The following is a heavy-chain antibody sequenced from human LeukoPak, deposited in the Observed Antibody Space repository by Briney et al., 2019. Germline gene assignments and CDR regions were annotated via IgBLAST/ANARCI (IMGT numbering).Heavy chain of an antibody. CDR3: ARGPTATYYYGSGSPKRRAFDI. CDR1: GFTFSSYA. Sequence: TGGSLRLSCAASGFTFSSYAMSWVRQAPGKGLEWVSAISGSGGSTYYADSVKGRFTISRDNSKNTLYLQMNSLRAEDTAVYYCARGPTATYYYGSGSPKRRAFDIWGQGTMVTVSS. CDR2: ISGSGGST. D-gene: IGHD3-10*01. J-gene: IGHJ3*02. V-gene: IGHV3-23*01.